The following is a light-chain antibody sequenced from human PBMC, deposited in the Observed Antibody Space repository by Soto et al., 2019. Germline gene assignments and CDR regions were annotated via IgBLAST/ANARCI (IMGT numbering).Light chain of an antibody. CDR1: SGFVGGFSV. Sequence: QSALAQPASVSGAPGQTITISRTGSSGFVGGFSVVSRYQQHPGKAPKVMISETPKRPSGVPDRFSGSTSGNSASLAISGLQADDEADYYCCLYIGATTYVFGTGTKVTVL. J-gene: IGLJ1*01. CDR3: CLYIGATTYV. CDR2: ETP. V-gene: IGLV2-23*01.